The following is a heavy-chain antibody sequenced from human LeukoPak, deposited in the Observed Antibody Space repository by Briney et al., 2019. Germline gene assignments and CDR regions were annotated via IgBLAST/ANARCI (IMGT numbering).Heavy chain of an antibody. Sequence: GGSLRLSCAASGFTFSSYWMSWVRQAPGKGLEWVANIKQDGSEKYYVDSVKGRFTISRDNSKNTLYLQMNSLRAEDTAVYYCARGLVATMIVVVANDAFDIWGQGTMVTVSS. CDR1: GFTFSSYW. D-gene: IGHD3-22*01. CDR3: ARGLVATMIVVVANDAFDI. CDR2: IKQDGSEK. V-gene: IGHV3-7*01. J-gene: IGHJ3*02.